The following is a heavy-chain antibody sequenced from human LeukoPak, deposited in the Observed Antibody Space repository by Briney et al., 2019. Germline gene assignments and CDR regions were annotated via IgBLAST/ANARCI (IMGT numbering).Heavy chain of an antibody. Sequence: SETRSLTCTVSGASITKYYWSWIRQPPGKGLEWIGYFYHSPKYNPSLESRVAISVDTSKNKFTLKLTSVTAADTAVYYCARGDDYLWGTYVLDYWGQGTPVTVSS. J-gene: IGHJ4*02. V-gene: IGHV4-59*01. CDR1: GASITKYY. CDR2: FYHSP. CDR3: ARGDDYLWGTYVLDY. D-gene: IGHD3-16*01.